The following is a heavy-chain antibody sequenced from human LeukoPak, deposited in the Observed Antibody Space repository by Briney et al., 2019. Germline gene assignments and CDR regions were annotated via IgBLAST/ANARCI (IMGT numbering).Heavy chain of an antibody. V-gene: IGHV5-51*01. CDR3: ARPKRGTISSSAAFDI. D-gene: IGHD6-6*01. Sequence: GESLKISCKGSGYSLTSYWIGWVRQMPGKGLEWMGIIYPGDSDTRYSPSFQGQVTISADKSISTAYLQWSSLKASDTAMYYCARPKRGTISSSAAFDIWGQGTMVTVSS. CDR1: GYSLTSYW. J-gene: IGHJ3*02. CDR2: IYPGDSDT.